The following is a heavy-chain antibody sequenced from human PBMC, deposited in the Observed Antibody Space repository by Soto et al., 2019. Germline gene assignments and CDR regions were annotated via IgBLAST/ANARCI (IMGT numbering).Heavy chain of an antibody. CDR1: GGSISSSNW. CDR3: ARSRAGPQWLVPKRKSYGMDV. Sequence: KPSETLSLTCAVSGGSISSSNWWSWVRQPPGKGLEWIGEIYHRGSTNYNPSLKSRVTISVDKSKNQFSLKLSSVTAADTAVYYCARSRAGPQWLVPKRKSYGMDVWGQGTTVTVSS. D-gene: IGHD6-19*01. V-gene: IGHV4-4*02. J-gene: IGHJ6*02. CDR2: IYHRGST.